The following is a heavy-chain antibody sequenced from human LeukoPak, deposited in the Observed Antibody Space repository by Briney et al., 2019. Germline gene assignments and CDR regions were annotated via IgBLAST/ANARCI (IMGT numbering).Heavy chain of an antibody. J-gene: IGHJ4*02. CDR1: GFTVSSNY. CDR2: IYSGGNT. Sequence: GGSLRLSCAASGFTVSSNYMSWVRQAPGKGLEWVSVIYSGGNTYYADSVKGRFTISRDNSKNTLYLQMNSLRAEDTAVYYCAKEQYSSSGRPFDYWGQGTLVTVSS. V-gene: IGHV3-53*01. D-gene: IGHD6-13*01. CDR3: AKEQYSSSGRPFDY.